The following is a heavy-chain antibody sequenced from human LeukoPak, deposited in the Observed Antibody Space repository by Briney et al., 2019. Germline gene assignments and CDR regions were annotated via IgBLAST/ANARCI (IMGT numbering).Heavy chain of an antibody. D-gene: IGHD6-19*01. Sequence: TGGSLRLSCAASGFTVSSNYMSWVRQAPGKGLDWVSVIYSGGNTYYADSVKGRFTISRDNAKNSLYLQMNSLRADDTAVYYCARSGQDGLGYWYFGLWGRGTLVTVSS. CDR3: ARSGQDGLGYWYFGL. J-gene: IGHJ2*01. CDR1: GFTVSSNY. CDR2: IYSGGNT. V-gene: IGHV3-53*01.